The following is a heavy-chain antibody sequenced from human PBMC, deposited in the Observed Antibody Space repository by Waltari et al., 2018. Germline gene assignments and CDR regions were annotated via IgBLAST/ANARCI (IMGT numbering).Heavy chain of an antibody. J-gene: IGHJ4*02. CDR3: ARKPPTPTVTEPYCDY. CDR2: ISYDGSNK. D-gene: IGHD4-17*01. CDR1: GFTLRSYA. Sequence: VQLVESGGGVVQPGRALRLSCAASGFTLRSYAMHWVRQAPGKGLEWVAVISYDGSNKYYADSVKGRFTISRDNSKNTLYLQMNSLRAEDTAVYYCARKPPTPTVTEPYCDYWGQGTLVTVSS. V-gene: IGHV3-30-3*01.